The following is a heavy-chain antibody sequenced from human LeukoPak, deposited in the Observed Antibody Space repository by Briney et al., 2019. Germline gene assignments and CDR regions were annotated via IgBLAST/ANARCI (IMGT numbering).Heavy chain of an antibody. CDR3: ILSEAVVAAGNWFDP. CDR2: IKNKTGGGTT. J-gene: IGHJ5*02. D-gene: IGHD2-15*01. CDR1: GFTFSNAW. Sequence: PGGSLRLSCAASGFTFSNAWMSWVRQAPGKGLEWVGRIKNKTGGGTTDYAAPVKGRFTISRDDSKNTLYLQMNSLKTEDTAVYYCILSEAVVAAGNWFDPWGQGTLVTVSS. V-gene: IGHV3-15*01.